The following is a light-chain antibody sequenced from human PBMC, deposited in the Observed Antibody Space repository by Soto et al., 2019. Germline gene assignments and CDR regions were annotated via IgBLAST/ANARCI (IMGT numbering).Light chain of an antibody. J-gene: IGLJ1*01. CDR1: SSDVGGYNY. Sequence: ALTQPASVSGSPGQSITISCTGTSSDVGGYNYVSWFQHHPGKAPKLIIYEVSYRPSGVSNRFSGSKSGDTASLTISGLQAEDEADYYCSSFTNTITRYAFGTGTKVTVL. CDR2: EVS. V-gene: IGLV2-14*01. CDR3: SSFTNTITRYA.